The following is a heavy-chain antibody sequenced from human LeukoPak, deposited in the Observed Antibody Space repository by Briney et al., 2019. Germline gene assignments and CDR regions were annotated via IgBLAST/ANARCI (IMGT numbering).Heavy chain of an antibody. CDR2: INPSDGST. V-gene: IGHV1-46*01. J-gene: IGHJ4*02. Sequence: ASVKVSCKASGYTFTSYYMHWVRQAPGQGLEWMGIINPSDGSTSYAQKFQGRVTMTRDTPTSTVYMELSSLRSEDTAVYYCARDGYDYVWGSYRYPDYWGQGTLVTVSS. CDR1: GYTFTSYY. CDR3: ARDGYDYVWGSYRYPDY. D-gene: IGHD3-16*02.